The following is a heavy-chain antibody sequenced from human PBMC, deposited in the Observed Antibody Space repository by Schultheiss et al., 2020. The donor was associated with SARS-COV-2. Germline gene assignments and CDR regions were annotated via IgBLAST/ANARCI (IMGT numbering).Heavy chain of an antibody. Sequence: SQTLSLTCTVSGGSISSGSYYWGWIRQPPGKGLEWIGSIYYSGSTYYNPSLKSRVTISVDTSKNQFSLKLSSVTAADTAVYYCARASYDFWSGYDMRSYGMDVWGQGTTVTVPS. CDR2: IYYSGST. J-gene: IGHJ6*02. CDR3: ARASYDFWSGYDMRSYGMDV. D-gene: IGHD3-3*01. V-gene: IGHV4-39*07. CDR1: GGSISSGSYY.